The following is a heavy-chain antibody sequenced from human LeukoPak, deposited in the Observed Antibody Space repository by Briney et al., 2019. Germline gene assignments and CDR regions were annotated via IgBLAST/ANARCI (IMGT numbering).Heavy chain of an antibody. CDR3: ARGGDYYDRPPFDY. Sequence: SETLSLTCTVSGGSISTTSYYWGWIRQPPGKGLECIGNIYYSGSTYYNPSLKSRVTISVDTSKNQFSLKLSSVTAADTAVYYCARGGDYYDRPPFDYWGQGTLVTVSS. CDR1: GGSISTTSYY. J-gene: IGHJ4*02. CDR2: IYYSGST. D-gene: IGHD3-22*01. V-gene: IGHV4-39*07.